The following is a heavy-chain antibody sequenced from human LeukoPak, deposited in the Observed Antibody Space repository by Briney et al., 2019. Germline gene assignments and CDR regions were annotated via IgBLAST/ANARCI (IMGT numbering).Heavy chain of an antibody. V-gene: IGHV4-59*01. J-gene: IGHJ4*02. CDR2: FYDTRSP. Sequence: SETLSLTCTVSGGSISLYYWSWIRQPPGKGLEWMGYFYDTRSPKYNPSLERRVTISVDMSRNQFSLNLTSVTAADTAVYYCARGRGSLPYWGQGTLATVSS. CDR1: GGSISLYY. D-gene: IGHD3-10*01. CDR3: ARGRGSLPY.